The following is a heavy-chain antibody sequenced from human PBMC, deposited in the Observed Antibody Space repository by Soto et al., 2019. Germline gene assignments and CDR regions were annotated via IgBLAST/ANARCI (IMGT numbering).Heavy chain of an antibody. V-gene: IGHV3-48*02. J-gene: IGHJ4*02. CDR2: ISDSSGTI. D-gene: IGHD4-17*01. Sequence: EVQLVESGGGLVQPGGSLRLSCAASGFTFTRHSMNWVRQAAGKGLEWISYISDSSGTIYYADSVKGRFTISRDNVQNSLYLQMNSLRDEDTAVYYCARDPCSSTTVTIMDYWGQGTQVTVSS. CDR1: GFTFTRHS. CDR3: ARDPCSSTTVTIMDY.